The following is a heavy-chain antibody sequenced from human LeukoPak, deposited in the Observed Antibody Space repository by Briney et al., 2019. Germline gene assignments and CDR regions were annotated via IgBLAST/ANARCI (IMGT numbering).Heavy chain of an antibody. Sequence: PSETLSLTCTVSGGSISSSSYFWVYIRQPPDKGLEWIGSISYTGNTFYNPSLKSRVTISVDTSKNQFSLKLSSMTAADTAVYYCARCSSSSPYNWFDSWGQGTLVTVSS. V-gene: IGHV4-39*01. D-gene: IGHD6-6*01. J-gene: IGHJ5*01. CDR3: ARCSSSSPYNWFDS. CDR1: GGSISSSSYF. CDR2: ISYTGNT.